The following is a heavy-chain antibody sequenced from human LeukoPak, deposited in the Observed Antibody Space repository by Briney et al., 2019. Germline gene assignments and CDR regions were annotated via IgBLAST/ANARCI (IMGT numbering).Heavy chain of an antibody. D-gene: IGHD3-22*01. CDR3: ARDGPQDYYDSSGYSDAFDI. J-gene: IGHJ3*02. V-gene: IGHV3-21*01. CDR1: GFTFSSYS. CDR2: ISSSSSYI. Sequence: GGSLRVSCAASGFTFSSYSMNWVRQAPGNGLEWVSSISSSSSYIYYADSVKGRFTISRDNAKNSLYLQMNSLRAEDTAVYYCARDGPQDYYDSSGYSDAFDIWGQGTMVTVSS.